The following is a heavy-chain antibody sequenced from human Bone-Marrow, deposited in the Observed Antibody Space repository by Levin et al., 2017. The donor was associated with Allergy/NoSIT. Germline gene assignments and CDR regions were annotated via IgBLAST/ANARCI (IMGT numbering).Heavy chain of an antibody. V-gene: IGHV3-15*05. CDR3: AKDISIKKAVSIYSFYGLDV. Sequence: GGSLRLSCAASGFTFSNSWMSWVRQAPGKGLEWVGRIKDKTDGGTRDYASPVKGRFTISRDDSKHTLYLQMNSLRPEDTALYYCAKDISIKKAVSIYSFYGLDVWGRGTTVAVSS. CDR2: IKDKTDGGTR. CDR1: GFTFSNSW. J-gene: IGHJ6*02. D-gene: IGHD6-19*01.